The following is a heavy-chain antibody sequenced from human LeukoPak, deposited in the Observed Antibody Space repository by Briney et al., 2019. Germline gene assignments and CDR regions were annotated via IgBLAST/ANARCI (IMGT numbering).Heavy chain of an antibody. CDR3: ARDPRYDSSGYYGDAFDV. CDR1: GYTFTSYY. V-gene: IGHV1-46*01. CDR2: INPSGGST. Sequence: GASVKVSCKTSGYTFTSYYMHWVRQAPGQGLEWMGIINPSGGSTSYARKFQGRVTMTRDTSTSTVYMELSSLRSDDTAVYYCARDPRYDSSGYYGDAFDVWGQGTMVTVSS. D-gene: IGHD3-22*01. J-gene: IGHJ3*01.